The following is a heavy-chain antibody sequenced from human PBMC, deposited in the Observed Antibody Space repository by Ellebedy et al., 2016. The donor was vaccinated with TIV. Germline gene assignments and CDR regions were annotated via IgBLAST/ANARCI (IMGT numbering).Heavy chain of an antibody. CDR2: IRSKAYGGTT. D-gene: IGHD6-19*01. J-gene: IGHJ5*02. V-gene: IGHV3-49*03. Sequence: PGGSLRLSCTGSGFTFGDYAMNWFRQAPGKGLEWVGLIRSKAYGGTTEYAASVKGRFTISRDDSKSIAYLEMNSLQSEDTAMYYCTRTITHSSGWYGVGVSWGQGALVTVSS. CDR1: GFTFGDYA. CDR3: TRTITHSSGWYGVGVS.